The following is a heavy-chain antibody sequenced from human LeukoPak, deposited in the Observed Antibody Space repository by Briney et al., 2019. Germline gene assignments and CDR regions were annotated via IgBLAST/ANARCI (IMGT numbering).Heavy chain of an antibody. D-gene: IGHD2-15*01. Sequence: SETLSLTCTVSGGSISSSSYYWGWIRQPPGKGLEWIGSIYYSGSTYYNPSLKSRVTISVDTPKNQFSLKLSSVTAADTAVYYCARGYCSGGSCYSYYYYNYMDVWGKGTTVTVSS. J-gene: IGHJ6*03. CDR2: IYYSGST. CDR1: GGSISSSSYY. CDR3: ARGYCSGGSCYSYYYYNYMDV. V-gene: IGHV4-39*07.